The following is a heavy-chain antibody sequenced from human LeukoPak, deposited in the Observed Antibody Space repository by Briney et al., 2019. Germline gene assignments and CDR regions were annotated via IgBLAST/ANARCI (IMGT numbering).Heavy chain of an antibody. D-gene: IGHD1-26*01. CDR1: GGTFSSYA. CDR3: ARDAQPYHKEWELGNFDY. J-gene: IGHJ4*02. V-gene: IGHV1-69*05. Sequence: SVKVSCKASGGTFSSYAISWVRQAPGQGLEWMGGIIPIFGTANYAQKFQGRVTITTDESTSTAYMELSSLRSEDTAVYYCARDAQPYHKEWELGNFDYWGQGTLVTVSS. CDR2: IIPIFGTA.